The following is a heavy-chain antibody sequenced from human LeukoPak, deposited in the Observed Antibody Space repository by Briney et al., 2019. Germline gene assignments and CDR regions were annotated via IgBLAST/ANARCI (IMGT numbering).Heavy chain of an antibody. D-gene: IGHD2-15*01. CDR2: IYPGDSDT. J-gene: IGHJ4*02. CDR3: ARHYLGRRYCSGGSCHYYFDY. CDR1: GYSFTSYW. V-gene: IGHV5-51*01. Sequence: GESLKISCKGSGYSFTSYWIGWVRQMPGKGLEWMGIIYPGDSDTRYSPSFQGRVTISADKSISTAYLQWSSLKASDTAMYYCARHYLGRRYCSGGSCHYYFDYWGQGTLVTVSS.